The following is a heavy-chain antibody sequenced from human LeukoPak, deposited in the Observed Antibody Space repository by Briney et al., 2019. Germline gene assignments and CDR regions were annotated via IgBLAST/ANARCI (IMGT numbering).Heavy chain of an antibody. CDR2: ISSSGSTI. J-gene: IGHJ4*02. D-gene: IGHD1-14*01. CDR1: GFTFSSYE. V-gene: IGHV3-48*03. CDR3: ARRAGIYSHPYDY. Sequence: GGSLRLSCAASGFTFSSYEMNWVRQAPGKGLEWVSYISSSGSTIYYADSLKGRFTISRDNAKNSLYLQMNSLRAEDTAVYYCARRAGIYSHPYDYWGQGTLVTVSS.